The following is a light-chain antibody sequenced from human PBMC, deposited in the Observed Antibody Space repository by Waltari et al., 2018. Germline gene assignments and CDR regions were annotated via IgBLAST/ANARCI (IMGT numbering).Light chain of an antibody. CDR3: QQHGTLPAT. CDR2: RAS. Sequence: EIVLTQSPGTASLSPGERVTLSCRASQTVGSSSLAWYQQKPGQAPRLVIYRASRRATGIPDMFSGSVSGTDFSLTISRLEPEDFAVYYCQQHGTLPATFGQGTKVEIK. J-gene: IGKJ1*01. CDR1: QTVGSSS. V-gene: IGKV3-20*01.